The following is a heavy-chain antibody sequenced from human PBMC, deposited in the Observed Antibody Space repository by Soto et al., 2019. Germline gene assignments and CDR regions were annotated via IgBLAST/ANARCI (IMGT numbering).Heavy chain of an antibody. D-gene: IGHD2-15*01. Sequence: QVQLQESGPGLVKPSETLSLTCTVSGGSISSYYWSWIRQPPGKGLEWIGYIYYSGSTNYNPSLKSRVTISVDTSKNQFSLKLSSVTAADTAVYYCATKVLYCSGGSCFGAFDIWGQGTMVTVSS. V-gene: IGHV4-59*01. J-gene: IGHJ3*02. CDR1: GGSISSYY. CDR3: ATKVLYCSGGSCFGAFDI. CDR2: IYYSGST.